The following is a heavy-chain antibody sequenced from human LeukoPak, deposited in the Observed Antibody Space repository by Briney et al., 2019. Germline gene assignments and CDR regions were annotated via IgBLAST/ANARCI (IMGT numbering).Heavy chain of an antibody. CDR3: ATRIDGTYY. CDR1: GYSFTTYW. J-gene: IGHJ4*02. V-gene: IGHV5-51*01. D-gene: IGHD1-26*01. Sequence: GESLKISCKGSGYSFTTYWICWMRQMPGRGLEWMAIITPGNSDTQYSPSLQGQVTISADKSISTAYLQWSSLKASDSAMYYCATRIDGTYYWGQGTLVTVSS. CDR2: ITPGNSDT.